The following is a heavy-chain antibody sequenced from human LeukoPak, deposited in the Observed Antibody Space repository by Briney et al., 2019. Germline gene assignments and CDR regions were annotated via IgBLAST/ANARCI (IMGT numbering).Heavy chain of an antibody. V-gene: IGHV4-59*01. Sequence: PSETLSLTCTASGGSISSYYRSWIRQPPGKGLEWIGYIYYSGSTNYNPSLKSRVTISVDTPKNQFSLKLSSVTAADTAVYYCARAEDTSVRGVPYIFDYWGQGTLVTVSS. CDR3: ARAEDTSVRGVPYIFDY. J-gene: IGHJ4*02. D-gene: IGHD3-10*01. CDR2: IYYSGST. CDR1: GGSISSYY.